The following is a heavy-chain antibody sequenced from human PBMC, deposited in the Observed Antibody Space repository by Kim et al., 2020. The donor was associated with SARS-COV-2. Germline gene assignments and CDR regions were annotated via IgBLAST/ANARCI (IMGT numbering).Heavy chain of an antibody. Sequence: GRFTISRDNAKNALYLQMNSLRAEDTAVYYCARKYPPMAVTGLPIYHFDYWGQGALVTVSS. D-gene: IGHD6-19*01. J-gene: IGHJ4*02. CDR3: ARKYPPMAVTGLPIYHFDY. V-gene: IGHV3-74*01.